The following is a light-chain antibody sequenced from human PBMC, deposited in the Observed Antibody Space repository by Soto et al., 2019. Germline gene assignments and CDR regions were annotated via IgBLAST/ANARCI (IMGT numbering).Light chain of an antibody. CDR3: QQYAISPWT. CDR1: QSVSSSY. CDR2: GAS. J-gene: IGKJ1*01. V-gene: IGKV3-20*01. Sequence: EIVLTQSPGTLSLSPGERATLSCRASQSVSSSYLAWYQQKSGQAPRLLIYGASNRATGIPDRFSGSGSGTDFTLTISRLDPEDFAVYYCQQYAISPWTFGQGTKVDI.